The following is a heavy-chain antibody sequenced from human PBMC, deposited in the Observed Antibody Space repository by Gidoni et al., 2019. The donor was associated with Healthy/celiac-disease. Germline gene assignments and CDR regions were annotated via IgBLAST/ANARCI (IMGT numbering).Heavy chain of an antibody. Sequence: EVQLLESGGGLVQPGGSLRLSLAASGFTLRSYALSWLSQAPGKGLGWVSAISGSGGSTYYADSVKGRFTISRDNSKNTLYLQMNSLRAEDTAVYYCAKRTTTVTTGSGEYYYYYGMDVWGQGTTVTVS. J-gene: IGHJ6*02. D-gene: IGHD4-4*01. CDR3: AKRTTTVTTGSGEYYYYYGMDV. CDR1: GFTLRSYA. CDR2: ISGSGGST. V-gene: IGHV3-23*01.